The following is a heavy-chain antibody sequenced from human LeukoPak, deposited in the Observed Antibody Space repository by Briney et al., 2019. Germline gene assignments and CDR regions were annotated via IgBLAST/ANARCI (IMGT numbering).Heavy chain of an antibody. CDR3: ARVGGSYVYYYYMDV. D-gene: IGHD1-26*01. V-gene: IGHV4-59*12. CDR1: GGSIRSYY. Sequence: SETLSLTCTVSGGSIRSYYWSWIRQPPGKGLEWIGSIYYSGSTYYNPSLKSRVTISVDTSKNQFSLKLSSVTAADTAVYYCARVGGSYVYYYYMDVWGKGTTVTVSS. CDR2: IYYSGST. J-gene: IGHJ6*03.